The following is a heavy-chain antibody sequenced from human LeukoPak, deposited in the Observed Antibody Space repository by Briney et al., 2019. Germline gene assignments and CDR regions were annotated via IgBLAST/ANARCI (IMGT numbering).Heavy chain of an antibody. CDR3: ARDYGDYVWGSYRS. V-gene: IGHV1-2*06. CDR2: INPNSGGT. D-gene: IGHD3-16*02. CDR1: GYTFTGYY. Sequence: GASVKVSCKASGYTFTGYYMHWVRQAPGQGLEWMGRINPNSGGTNYAQKFQGRVTITTDESTSTAYMELSSLRSEDTAVYYCARDYGDYVWGSYRSWGQGTLVTVSS. J-gene: IGHJ4*02.